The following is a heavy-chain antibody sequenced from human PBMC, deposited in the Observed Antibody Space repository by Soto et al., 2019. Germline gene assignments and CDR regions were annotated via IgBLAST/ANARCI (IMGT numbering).Heavy chain of an antibody. CDR1: GYKFTGYG. CDR2: ISAYNGNP. CDR3: ARVFRLAVESSCFDY. V-gene: IGHV1-18*01. J-gene: IGHJ4*02. Sequence: ASVKVSCKASGYKFTGYGIGWVRQAPGQGLEWMGWISAYNGNPSYAQKFQGRVTMTTDTSTSTAYMELRRLRADDTAVYFCARVFRLAVESSCFDYWGQGTLVTVSS. D-gene: IGHD6-19*01.